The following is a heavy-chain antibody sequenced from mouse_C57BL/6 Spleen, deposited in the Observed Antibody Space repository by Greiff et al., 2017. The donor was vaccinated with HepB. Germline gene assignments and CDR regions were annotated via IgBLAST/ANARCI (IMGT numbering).Heavy chain of an antibody. CDR2: IYPGRGST. Sequence: QVQLQQPGAGRVKPGASVMMSCRASGYTFTSYWLTWVKQRPGQGLEWIGDIYPGRGSTNYNEKFKSKATLTVDTSSSTAYMQLSSLTSEDSAVDYHPDPSSYAFAHWAEGTLATVSA. CDR3: PDPSSYAFAH. D-gene: IGHD1-3*01. J-gene: IGHJ3*01. V-gene: IGHV1-55*01. CDR1: GYTFTSYW.